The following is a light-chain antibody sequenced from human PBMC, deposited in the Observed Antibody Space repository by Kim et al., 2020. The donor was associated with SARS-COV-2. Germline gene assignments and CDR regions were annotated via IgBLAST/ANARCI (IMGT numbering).Light chain of an antibody. V-gene: IGLV2-11*03. CDR1: SNDVGGYNC. Sequence: PEQSVTISCTGASNDVGGYNCVSWYQQHPGKAPKLMLYDVSNRPSGVPDRFSGSKSGNTASLTISGLQPEDEADYYCCSYAGSYTVFGGGTQLTVL. CDR2: DVS. CDR3: CSYAGSYTV. J-gene: IGLJ2*01.